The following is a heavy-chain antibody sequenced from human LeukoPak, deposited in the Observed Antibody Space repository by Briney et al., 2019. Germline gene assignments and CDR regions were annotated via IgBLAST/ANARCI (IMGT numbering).Heavy chain of an antibody. CDR1: GGSISSGDYY. D-gene: IGHD3-22*01. Sequence: PSETLSLTCTVSGGSISSGDYYWSWIRQPPGKGLEWIGYIYYSGSTYYNPSLKSRVTISVDTSKNQFSLKLSSVTAADTAVYYCARAVSSGYYYQYYFDYRGQGTLVTVSS. CDR3: ARAVSSGYYYQYYFDY. V-gene: IGHV4-30-4*01. J-gene: IGHJ4*02. CDR2: IYYSGST.